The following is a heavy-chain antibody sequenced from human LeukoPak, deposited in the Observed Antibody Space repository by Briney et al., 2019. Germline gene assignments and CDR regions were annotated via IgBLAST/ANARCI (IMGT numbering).Heavy chain of an antibody. CDR2: ISTDASST. J-gene: IGHJ4*02. Sequence: GGSLRLSCAASGFTFSNYWMHWVRQAPGKGLVWVSRISTDASSTTYADSVKGRFTISRDNAKDTLYLQMSSLRAEDTAVYYCTGHHQAYSRTYWGQGTLVTVSS. CDR1: GFTFSNYW. CDR3: TGHHQAYSRTY. D-gene: IGHD6-13*01. V-gene: IGHV3-74*01.